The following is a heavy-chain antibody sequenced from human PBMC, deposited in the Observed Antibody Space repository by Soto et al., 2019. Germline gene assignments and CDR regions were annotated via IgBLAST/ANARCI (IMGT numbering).Heavy chain of an antibody. Sequence: SETLSLTCAVYGGSFIGYYWSWIRQPPGKGLEWIGEINHSGSTNYNPSLKSRVTISVDTSKNQFSLKLSSVTAADTAVYYCARGGGWTRYCSGGSCYSTRKNWFDPWGQGTLVTVSS. J-gene: IGHJ5*02. CDR2: INHSGST. V-gene: IGHV4-34*01. D-gene: IGHD2-15*01. CDR3: ARGGGWTRYCSGGSCYSTRKNWFDP. CDR1: GGSFIGYY.